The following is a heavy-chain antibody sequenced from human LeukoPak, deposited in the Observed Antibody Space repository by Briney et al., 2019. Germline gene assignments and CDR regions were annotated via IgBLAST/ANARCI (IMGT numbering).Heavy chain of an antibody. J-gene: IGHJ6*03. CDR3: ARAATPQWLARNNYYYYYMDV. Sequence: GGSLRLSCAASGFTFSSYWMSWVRQAPGKGLEWVANIKQDGSEKYYVDSVKGRFTISRDNAKNSLYLQMNSLRAEDTAVYYCARAATPQWLARNNYYYYYMDVWGKGTTVTISS. D-gene: IGHD6-19*01. V-gene: IGHV3-7*01. CDR2: IKQDGSEK. CDR1: GFTFSSYW.